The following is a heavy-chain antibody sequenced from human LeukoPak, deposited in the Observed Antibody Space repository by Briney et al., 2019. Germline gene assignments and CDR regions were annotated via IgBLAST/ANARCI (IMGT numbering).Heavy chain of an antibody. CDR2: IYYSGST. Sequence: SETLSLTCTVSGGSISSGGYYWTWIRQHPGKGLEWIGYIYYSGSTYYNPSLKSRVTISVDTSKNQFSLKLSSVTAADTAVYYCARGRGRSYLGIVDYWGQGTLVTVSS. CDR3: ARGRGRSYLGIVDY. CDR1: GGSISSGGYY. V-gene: IGHV4-31*03. J-gene: IGHJ4*02. D-gene: IGHD1-26*01.